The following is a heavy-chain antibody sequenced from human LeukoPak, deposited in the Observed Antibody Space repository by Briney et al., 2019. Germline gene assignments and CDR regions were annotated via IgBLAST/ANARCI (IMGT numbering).Heavy chain of an antibody. J-gene: IGHJ4*02. Sequence: GGSLRLSCAASGFTFSSSAMSWVRQAPGKGLEWVSAISGSGGSTYYADSVKGRFTISRDNSKNTLYLQMNSLRAEDTAVYYCAKGDHVRYSSSWSNFDYWGQGTLVTVSS. CDR3: AKGDHVRYSSSWSNFDY. D-gene: IGHD6-13*01. V-gene: IGHV3-23*01. CDR2: ISGSGGST. CDR1: GFTFSSSA.